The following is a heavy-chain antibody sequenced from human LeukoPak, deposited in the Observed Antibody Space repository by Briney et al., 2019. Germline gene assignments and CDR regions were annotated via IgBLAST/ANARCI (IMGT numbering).Heavy chain of an antibody. J-gene: IGHJ5*02. CDR1: GYTFTSYG. Sequence: ASVKVSCKASGYTFTSYGISWVRQAPGQGLEWMGWISACNGNTDYAQKLQGRVTMTTDTSTSTAYMELRSLRSDDTAVYYCARGRPYYDILTGYFIGPGSNWFDPWGQGTLVTVSS. D-gene: IGHD3-9*01. CDR3: ARGRPYYDILTGYFIGPGSNWFDP. CDR2: ISACNGNT. V-gene: IGHV1-18*01.